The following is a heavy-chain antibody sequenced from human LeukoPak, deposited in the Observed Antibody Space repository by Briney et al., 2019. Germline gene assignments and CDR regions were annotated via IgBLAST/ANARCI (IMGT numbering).Heavy chain of an antibody. D-gene: IGHD5-12*01. Sequence: ASVKVSCKASRYTFTGYYMHWVRQAPGQGLEWMGWINPNSGVTDYAQNFQGRVTMTRDTSISTAYVELSRLRSDDTAVYYCARVLSVDIVATALSYWGQGTLVTVSS. CDR3: ARVLSVDIVATALSY. CDR2: INPNSGVT. V-gene: IGHV1-2*02. CDR1: RYTFTGYY. J-gene: IGHJ4*02.